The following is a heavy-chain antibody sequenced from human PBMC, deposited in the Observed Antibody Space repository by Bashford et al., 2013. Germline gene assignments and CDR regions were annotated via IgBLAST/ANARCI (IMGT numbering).Heavy chain of an antibody. V-gene: IGHV3-11*01. D-gene: IGHD2/OR15-2a*01. CDR2: ISSGSSII. Sequence: WIRQPPRERGWEWVAHISSGSSIIHYLDSVKGRFTVSRDNAKKSVYLQMNNLGAEDTAVYFCARTLIGRTSGSVSPAVWGHGTLVTVSS. J-gene: IGHJ4*03. CDR3: ARTLIGRTSGSVSPAV.